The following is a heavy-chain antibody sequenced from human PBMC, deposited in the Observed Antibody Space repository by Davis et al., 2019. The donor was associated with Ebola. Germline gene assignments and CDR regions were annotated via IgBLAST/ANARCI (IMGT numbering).Heavy chain of an antibody. Sequence: ASVKVSCKASGYTFTSYGISWVRQAPGQGLEWMGWISAYNGNTNYAQKLQGRVTMTTDTSTSTAYMELRSLRSDDTAVYYCAKGGDILTGYYSVDYWGQGTLVTVSS. CDR1: GYTFTSYG. D-gene: IGHD3-9*01. CDR3: AKGGDILTGYYSVDY. J-gene: IGHJ4*02. V-gene: IGHV1-18*01. CDR2: ISAYNGNT.